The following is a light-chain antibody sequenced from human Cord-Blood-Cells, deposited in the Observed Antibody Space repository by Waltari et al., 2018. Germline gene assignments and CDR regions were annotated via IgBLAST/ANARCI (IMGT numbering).Light chain of an antibody. J-gene: IGKJ2*01. CDR1: QDISNY. CDR2: DAS. V-gene: IGKV1-33*01. CDR3: QQYDNRPYT. Sequence: DIQMTQSPSSLSASVGDRVTITCQASQDISNYLNWYQQKPGKAPKLLTYDASNLETGVPSRFSGSGSGTDFTVTISSLQPEDIATYYCQQYDNRPYTFGQGTKLEIK.